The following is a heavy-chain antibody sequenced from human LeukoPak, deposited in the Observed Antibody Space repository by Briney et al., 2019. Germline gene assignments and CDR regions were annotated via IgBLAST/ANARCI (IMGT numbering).Heavy chain of an antibody. CDR2: INHSGST. V-gene: IGHV4-34*01. D-gene: IGHD1-26*01. J-gene: IGHJ4*02. Sequence: PSETLSLTCAVYGGSFSGYYWSWIRQPPGKGLEWIGEINHSGSTSYNPSLKSRVTISVDTSKNQFSLKLSSVTAADTAVYFCARGLWAPRFDCWGQGTLVTVSS. CDR3: ARGLWAPRFDC. CDR1: GGSFSGYY.